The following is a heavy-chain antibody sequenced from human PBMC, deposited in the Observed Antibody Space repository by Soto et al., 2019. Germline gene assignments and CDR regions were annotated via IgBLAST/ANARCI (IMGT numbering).Heavy chain of an antibody. CDR1: GFTFSNFG. V-gene: IGHV3-33*01. J-gene: IGHJ6*02. CDR3: AREIDSNYDGMDV. CDR2: VWYDGSSK. D-gene: IGHD4-4*01. Sequence: SLRPSCEASGFTFSNFGPNWFRQAPVKGLEWVARVWYDGSSKYYVDSVKGRFTISRDNSKETVYLQMNSLRAEDTGVYYCAREIDSNYDGMDVWGQGTTVTVSS.